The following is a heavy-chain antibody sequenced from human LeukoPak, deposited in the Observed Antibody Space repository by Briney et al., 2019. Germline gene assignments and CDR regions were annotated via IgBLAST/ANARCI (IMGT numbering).Heavy chain of an antibody. Sequence: ASVKVSCKSSGYSFTSYGISWVRQAPGQGPEWMGWICGFNGDTIYAQELQGRVTLSTDTSTRIAYMEVRSLRSDDTAVYYCARDQKVALTYSSGWLDYWGQGTLVTVSS. J-gene: IGHJ4*02. V-gene: IGHV1-18*01. CDR3: ARDQKVALTYSSGWLDY. D-gene: IGHD6-25*01. CDR2: ICGFNGDT. CDR1: GYSFTSYG.